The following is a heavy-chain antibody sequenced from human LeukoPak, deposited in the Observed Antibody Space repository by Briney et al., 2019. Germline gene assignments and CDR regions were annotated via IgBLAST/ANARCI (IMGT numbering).Heavy chain of an antibody. CDR1: GGSFSGYY. V-gene: IGHV4-34*01. Sequence: SETLSLTCAVYGGSFSGYYWSWIRQPPGKGLEWIGEINHSGSTNYNPSLKSRVTISVDTSKNQFSLKLSSVTAADTAVYYCARVRYDRRFDYWGQGTLVTVSS. J-gene: IGHJ4*02. D-gene: IGHD3-9*01. CDR3: ARVRYDRRFDY. CDR2: INHSGST.